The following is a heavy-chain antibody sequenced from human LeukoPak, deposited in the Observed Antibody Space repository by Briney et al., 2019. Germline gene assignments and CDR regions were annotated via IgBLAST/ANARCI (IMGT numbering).Heavy chain of an antibody. CDR1: GDSLSSYY. V-gene: IGHV4-59*01. CDR2: IYNSGST. Sequence: SETLSLTSTVSGDSLSSYYWIWIRQTPGKGLEWIGYIYNSGSTNYNPSLKSRVNISVETSKTQFSLKLSSVTAADTAVYYCARVVPHPDVWGKGPTVTVSS. CDR3: ARVVPHPDV. J-gene: IGHJ6*04.